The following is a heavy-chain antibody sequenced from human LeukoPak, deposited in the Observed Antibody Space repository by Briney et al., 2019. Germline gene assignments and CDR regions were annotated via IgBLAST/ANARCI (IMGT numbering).Heavy chain of an antibody. CDR1: GYTFTSYA. Sequence: GASVKVSCKASGYTFTSYAMNWVRQAPGQGLEWMRWINTNTGNPTYAQGFTGQFVFSLDTSVSTAYLQISSLKAEDTAVYYCARDTIPKNGNWFDPWGQGTLVTVSS. CDR2: INTNTGNP. J-gene: IGHJ5*02. V-gene: IGHV7-4-1*02. CDR3: ARDTIPKNGNWFDP. D-gene: IGHD3-10*01.